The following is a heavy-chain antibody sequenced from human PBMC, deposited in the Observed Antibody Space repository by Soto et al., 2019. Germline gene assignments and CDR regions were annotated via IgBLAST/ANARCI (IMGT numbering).Heavy chain of an antibody. D-gene: IGHD3-10*01. CDR1: GFTFSDYG. Sequence: GGSLRLSCAASGFTFSDYGMHWVRQAPGKGLEWVAVIWYDGNKEYYADSVKGRFNVSRDNSKNTLYLQMNSLRVEDTAVYYCARDIEFWFDPWGQGTLVTVSS. J-gene: IGHJ5*02. CDR3: ARDIEFWFDP. CDR2: IWYDGNKE. V-gene: IGHV3-33*01.